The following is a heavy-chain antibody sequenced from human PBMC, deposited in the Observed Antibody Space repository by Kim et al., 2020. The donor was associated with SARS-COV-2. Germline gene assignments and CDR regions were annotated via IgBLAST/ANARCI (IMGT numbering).Heavy chain of an antibody. D-gene: IGHD3-9*01. V-gene: IGHV4-39*07. CDR3: AREGLDYDIDY. CDR1: GGSISSSSYY. Sequence: SETLSLTCTVSGGSISSSSYYWGWIRQPPGKGLEWIGSIYYSGSTYYNPSLKSRVTISVDTSKNQFSLKLSSVTAADTAVYYCAREGLDYDIDYWGQGTLVTVSS. J-gene: IGHJ4*02. CDR2: IYYSGST.